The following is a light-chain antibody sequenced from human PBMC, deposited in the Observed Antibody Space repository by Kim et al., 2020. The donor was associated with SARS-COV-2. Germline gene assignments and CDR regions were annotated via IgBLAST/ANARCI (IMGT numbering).Light chain of an antibody. V-gene: IGLV1-47*01. CDR3: AAWDGSLSALV. J-gene: IGLJ3*02. CDR1: HSNIGSSY. Sequence: QSVLTQPPSASGTPGQRVSISCSGSHSNIGSSYVYWYQQFPGMAPKLLIYRSNQRPSGVPDRFSGSKSGTSASLAISGLRSEDEADYYCAAWDGSLSALVFGGGTKLTVL. CDR2: RSN.